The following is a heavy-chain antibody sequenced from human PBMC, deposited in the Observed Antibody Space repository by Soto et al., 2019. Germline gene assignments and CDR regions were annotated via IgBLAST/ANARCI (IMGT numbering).Heavy chain of an antibody. J-gene: IGHJ5*02. V-gene: IGHV1-18*01. CDR3: ARDVDYDSRWWFDP. D-gene: IGHD5-12*01. CDR2: ISAYNGNT. Sequence: ASVKVSCKASGYTFTRYGISWVRQAPGQGLEWMGWISAYNGNTNYAQKLQGRVTMTTDTSTSTAYMELRSLRSDDTAVYSCARDVDYDSRWWFDPWGQGTLVTVSS. CDR1: GYTFTRYG.